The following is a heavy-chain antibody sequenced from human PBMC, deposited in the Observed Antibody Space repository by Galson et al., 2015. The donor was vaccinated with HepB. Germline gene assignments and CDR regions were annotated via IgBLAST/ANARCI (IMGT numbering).Heavy chain of an antibody. D-gene: IGHD3-10*01. Sequence: QSGAEVKKPGESLRISCKGSGYSFTSYRISWVRQMPGKGLEWMGRIDPSDSYTNYSPSFQGHVTISADKSISTAYLQWSSLKASDTAMYYCARRRKGGSGRQTGWFDPWGQGTLVTVSS. CDR1: GYSFTSYR. J-gene: IGHJ5*02. CDR3: ARRRKGGSGRQTGWFDP. V-gene: IGHV5-10-1*01. CDR2: IDPSDSYT.